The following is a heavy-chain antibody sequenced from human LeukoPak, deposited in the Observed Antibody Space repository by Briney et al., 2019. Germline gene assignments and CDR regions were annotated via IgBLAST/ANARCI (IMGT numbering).Heavy chain of an antibody. CDR1: GYIFTDYY. J-gene: IGHJ1*01. V-gene: IGHV1-46*01. D-gene: IGHD6-19*01. CDR2: SNPSGGST. Sequence: ASVKVSFKASGYIFTDYYIHWVRQARGQGLEWMGLSNPSGGSTTYAQKFQGRVTVTRDTSTSTVYMELSSLRSEDTAVSYCARYGLVATSVLCFQYWGQGTLVTVSS. CDR3: ARYGLVATSVLCFQY.